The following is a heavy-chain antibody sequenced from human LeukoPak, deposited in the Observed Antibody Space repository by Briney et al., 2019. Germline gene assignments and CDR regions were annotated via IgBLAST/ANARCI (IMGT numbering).Heavy chain of an antibody. Sequence: GGSLRLSCAASGFTFRSYDMSWVRQAPGKGLEWVSDITGTGGNTYYADSVKGRFTISRDNPKNTLYLQMNSLRDEDTAVYYCAKVKDTSGSRFDYWGQGTLVTVPS. CDR1: GFTFRSYD. D-gene: IGHD3-22*01. CDR2: ITGTGGNT. J-gene: IGHJ4*02. V-gene: IGHV3-23*01. CDR3: AKVKDTSGSRFDY.